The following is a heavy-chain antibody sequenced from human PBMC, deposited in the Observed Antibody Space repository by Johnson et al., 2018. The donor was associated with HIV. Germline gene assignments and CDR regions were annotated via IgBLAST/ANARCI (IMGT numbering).Heavy chain of an antibody. V-gene: IGHV3-30*18. CDR1: GFTFSSYA. Sequence: QVQLVESGGGVVQPGRSLRLSCAASGFTFSSYAMHCVRQAPGKGLVWVAVISYDGSNKYHADSVKGRFTISRDNSKNTLYLQMNSLRAEDTAVYYCAKDKALVTALYDAFDIWGQGTMVTVSS. CDR3: AKDKALVTALYDAFDI. D-gene: IGHD2-21*02. CDR2: ISYDGSNK. J-gene: IGHJ3*02.